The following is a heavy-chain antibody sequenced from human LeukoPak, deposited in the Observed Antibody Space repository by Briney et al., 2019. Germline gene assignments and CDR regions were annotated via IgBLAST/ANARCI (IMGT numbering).Heavy chain of an antibody. J-gene: IGHJ6*02. CDR2: ISYDGSNK. Sequence: GRSLRLSCAASGFTFSSYAMHWVRQAPGKGLEWVAVISYDGSNKYYADSVKGRFTISRDNSTNPLYLQMNSLRAEDTAVYYCARDFIRQQLVRQGYYYYGMDVWGQGTTVTVSS. V-gene: IGHV3-30-3*01. CDR1: GFTFSSYA. D-gene: IGHD6-13*01. CDR3: ARDFIRQQLVRQGYYYYGMDV.